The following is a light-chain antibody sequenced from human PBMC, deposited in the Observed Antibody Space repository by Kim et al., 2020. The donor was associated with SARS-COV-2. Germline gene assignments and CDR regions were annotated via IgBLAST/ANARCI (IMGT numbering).Light chain of an antibody. J-gene: IGLJ3*02. CDR3: QVWNNNTWV. CDR1: NIGSKH. Sequence: SVALEQTASITCGGDNIGSKHVHWYQQKAGQAPVLVIYRDSSRPSEIPERFSGSSSGNTATLTVSRAQAVDEADYYCQVWNNNTWVFGAGTKLTVL. CDR2: RDS. V-gene: IGLV3-9*01.